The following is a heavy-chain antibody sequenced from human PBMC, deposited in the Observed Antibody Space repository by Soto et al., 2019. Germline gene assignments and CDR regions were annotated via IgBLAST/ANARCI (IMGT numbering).Heavy chain of an antibody. CDR1: GGSFSGYY. CDR2: IYYSGST. J-gene: IGHJ6*02. Sequence: ASETLSLTCAVYGGSFSGYYWSWIRQPPGKGLEWIGDIYYSGSTNYNPSLKSRVTISVDTSKNQFSLKLSSVTAADTAVYYCAGTHYDFWSGYYPSLAYYYYGMDVWGQGTTVTVSS. CDR3: AGTHYDFWSGYYPSLAYYYYGMDV. V-gene: IGHV4-34*01. D-gene: IGHD3-3*01.